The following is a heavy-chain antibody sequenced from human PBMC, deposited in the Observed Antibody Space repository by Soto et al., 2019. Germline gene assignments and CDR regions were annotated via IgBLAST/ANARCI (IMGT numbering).Heavy chain of an antibody. CDR1: GFAFDDYA. CDR3: AKDIIAAAGTPGPTIN. V-gene: IGHV3-9*01. D-gene: IGHD6-13*01. J-gene: IGHJ4*02. Sequence: LRLSCAASGFAFDDYAMHWVRQAPGKGLEWVSGISWNSGSVGYADSVKGRFTISRDNAKNSLYLQMNSLRAEDTALYYCAKDIIAAAGTPGPTINWGQGTLVTVFS. CDR2: ISWNSGSV.